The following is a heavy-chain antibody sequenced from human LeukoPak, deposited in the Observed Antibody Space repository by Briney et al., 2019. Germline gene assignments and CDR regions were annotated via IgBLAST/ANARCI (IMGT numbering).Heavy chain of an antibody. J-gene: IGHJ5*02. Sequence: SQTLSLTCTVSGGSISSGAYYWSWIRQHPGKGLEWIGYIFYRGSTYYNPSLKSRVTISEDTSKNQFSLKLSSVTAADTAVYFCARGSGNPLRGNWFDPWGQGALVTVSS. CDR3: ARGSGNPLRGNWFDP. CDR1: GGSISSGAYY. D-gene: IGHD3-10*01. V-gene: IGHV4-31*03. CDR2: IFYRGST.